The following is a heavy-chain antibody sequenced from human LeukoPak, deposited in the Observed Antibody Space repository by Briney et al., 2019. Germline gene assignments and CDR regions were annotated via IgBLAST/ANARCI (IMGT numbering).Heavy chain of an antibody. J-gene: IGHJ3*02. CDR1: GGSISSGDYY. CDR3: ARGLVNPYDAFDI. D-gene: IGHD3-9*01. Sequence: NPSQTLSLTCTVSGGSISSGDYYWSWIRQPPGKGLEWIGYIYYSGSTYYNPSLKSRVTISVDTFKNQFSLKLSSVTAADTAVYYCARGLVNPYDAFDIWGQGTMVTVSS. V-gene: IGHV4-30-4*01. CDR2: IYYSGST.